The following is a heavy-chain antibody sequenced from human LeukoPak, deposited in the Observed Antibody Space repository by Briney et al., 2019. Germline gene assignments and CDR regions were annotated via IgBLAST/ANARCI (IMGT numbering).Heavy chain of an antibody. CDR3: ARAFAGDPFDL. Sequence: GRSLRLSCAASGFTLSAYSMHWVRQAPGKGLEWAAVVSSIGCQEYYADSVKGRFTIPGDDSKNALYLQMTSLTVEDTGLYYGARAFAGDPFDLWGRGTLVTVSS. J-gene: IGHJ2*01. D-gene: IGHD3-16*01. V-gene: IGHV3-30*04. CDR2: VSSIGCQE. CDR1: GFTLSAYS.